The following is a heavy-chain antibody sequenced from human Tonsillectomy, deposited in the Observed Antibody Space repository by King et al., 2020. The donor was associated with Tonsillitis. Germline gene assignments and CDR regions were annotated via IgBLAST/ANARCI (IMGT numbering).Heavy chain of an antibody. CDR2: IYSGGST. CDR1: GFTVSSNY. CDR3: ARDHSIAAAEYCYYYGMDV. V-gene: IGHV3-53*01. Sequence: VQLVESGGGLIQPGGSLRLSCAASGFTVSSNYMSWVRQAPGKGLEWVSVIYSGGSTYYADSVKGRFTISRDNSKNTLYLQMNSLRAEDTAVYYCARDHSIAAAEYCYYYGMDVWGQGTTVTVSS. J-gene: IGHJ6*02. D-gene: IGHD6-13*01.